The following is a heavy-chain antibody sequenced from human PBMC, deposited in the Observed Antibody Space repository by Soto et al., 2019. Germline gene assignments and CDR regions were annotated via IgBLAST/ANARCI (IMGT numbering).Heavy chain of an antibody. D-gene: IGHD7-27*01. CDR3: AKANWGSAFDI. CDR1: GFTFDDYT. J-gene: IGHJ3*02. Sequence: GGSLRLSCAASGFTFDDYTMHWVRQVPGKGLEWVSAITRSSGTIDYAGSVKGRFTISRDNAKNSLYLEMNSLRAEDTALYYCAKANWGSAFDIWGQGTMVTVSS. V-gene: IGHV3-9*01. CDR2: ITRSSGTI.